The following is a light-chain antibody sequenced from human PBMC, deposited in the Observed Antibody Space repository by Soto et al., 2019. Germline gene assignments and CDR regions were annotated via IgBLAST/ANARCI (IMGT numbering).Light chain of an antibody. Sequence: ISQSHPTLPPSVGGRGRPISRARQSTSNGLAGYQQKPGTAPKLLIYHAATVESGVPSRFSGTGTGTDFTLTINSPQPEDIATHYIQQTNSCPRTVGQATKVE. CDR2: HAA. J-gene: IGKJ1*01. CDR1: QSTSNG. CDR3: QQTNSCPRT. V-gene: IGKV1-5*02.